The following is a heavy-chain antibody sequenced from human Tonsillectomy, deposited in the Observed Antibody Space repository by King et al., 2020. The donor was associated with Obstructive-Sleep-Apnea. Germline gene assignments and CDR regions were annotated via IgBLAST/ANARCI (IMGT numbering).Heavy chain of an antibody. Sequence: QLQESGPGLVKPSETLSLTCTVSGDSISTSTYSWDWIRQPPGKGLEWVGTIYYSGSTYYNPSLRGRVTISVDTSKNHFSLNLSSLTAADTAVYFCAGGLGDWGQGVLVTVSS. D-gene: IGHD5/OR15-5a*01. V-gene: IGHV4-39*07. CDR1: GDSISTSTYS. CDR3: AGGLGD. CDR2: IYYSGST. J-gene: IGHJ4*02.